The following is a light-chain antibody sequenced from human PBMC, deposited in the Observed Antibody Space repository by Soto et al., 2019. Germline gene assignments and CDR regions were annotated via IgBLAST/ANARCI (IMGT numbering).Light chain of an antibody. CDR3: QQYNSYWT. J-gene: IGKJ1*01. Sequence: HSPSTLSASVGDRVTITCRASQSISSWLAWYQQKPGKAPKLLIYDASSLESGVPSRFSGSGSGTEFTLTISSLQPDDFATYYCQQYNSYWTFGQGTKVDIK. CDR1: QSISSW. CDR2: DAS. V-gene: IGKV1-5*01.